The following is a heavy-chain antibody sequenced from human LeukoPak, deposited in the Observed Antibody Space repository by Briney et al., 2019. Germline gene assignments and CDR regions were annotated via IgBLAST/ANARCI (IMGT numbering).Heavy chain of an antibody. D-gene: IGHD3-3*01. CDR3: VVVPAGHDFWSGKDFDY. V-gene: IGHV3-30*03. CDR2: ISYDESNK. Sequence: PGRSLRLSCVVSGFTFNSYGMHWVRQAPGKGLEWVAGISYDESNKYYADFVRGRFTISRDNSKNTLYLQMNSLKPEDTAVYYCVVVPAGHDFWSGKDFDYWGQGTLVTVPS. J-gene: IGHJ4*02. CDR1: GFTFNSYG.